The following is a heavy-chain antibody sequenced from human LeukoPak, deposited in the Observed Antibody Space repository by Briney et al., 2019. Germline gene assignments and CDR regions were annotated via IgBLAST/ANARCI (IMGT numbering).Heavy chain of an antibody. Sequence: ASVKVSCKASGYTFTGYYMHWVRQAPGQGLEWMGRINPNSGGTNYAQKFRGRVTMTRDTSISTAYMELSRLRSDDTAVYYCASTVAVTGSGFDYWGQGTLVTVSS. CDR3: ASTVAVTGSGFDY. CDR1: GYTFTGYY. CDR2: INPNSGGT. D-gene: IGHD4-23*01. J-gene: IGHJ4*02. V-gene: IGHV1-2*06.